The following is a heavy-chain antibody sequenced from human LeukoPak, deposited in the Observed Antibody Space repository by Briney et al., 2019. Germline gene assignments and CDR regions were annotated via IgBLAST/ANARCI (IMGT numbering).Heavy chain of an antibody. D-gene: IGHD1-26*01. CDR2: ISSRGSTR. CDR1: GASISGSGYY. V-gene: IGHV3-11*04. Sequence: LSLTCAVSGASISGSGYYLGWGRQARGRGVEWVSYISSRGSTRYYADGVRGRFTSSRDNANNSLYLQMNSLRAEDTAVYYCARGGAGQDYMDVWGKGTTVTISS. J-gene: IGHJ6*03. CDR3: ARGGAGQDYMDV.